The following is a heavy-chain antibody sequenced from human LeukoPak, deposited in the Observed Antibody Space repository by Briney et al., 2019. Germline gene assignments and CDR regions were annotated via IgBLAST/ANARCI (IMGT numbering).Heavy chain of an antibody. D-gene: IGHD6-19*01. CDR3: ASMGLRGWYGD. V-gene: IGHV1-69*06. CDR2: IIPIFGTA. Sequence: SVKVSSKASGGTFSSYAISWVRQAPGQGLEWMGGIIPIFGTANYAQKFQGRVTITADKSTSTAYMELSSLRSEDTAVYYCASMGLRGWYGDWGQGTQVTVSS. J-gene: IGHJ4*02. CDR1: GGTFSSYA.